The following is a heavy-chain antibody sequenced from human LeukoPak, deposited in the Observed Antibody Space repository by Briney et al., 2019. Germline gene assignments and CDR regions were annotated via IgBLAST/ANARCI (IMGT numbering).Heavy chain of an antibody. D-gene: IGHD2-2*01. CDR3: ASPYWSSTSCYGWFDP. J-gene: IGHJ5*02. CDR1: GGSISSSSYY. CDR2: IYYSGST. Sequence: SETLSLTCTVSGGSISSSSYYWGWIRQPPGKGLEWIGSIYYSGSTYYNPSLKSRVTISVDTSKNQFSLKLSSVTAADTAVYSCASPYWSSTSCYGWFDPWGQGTLVTVSS. V-gene: IGHV4-39*01.